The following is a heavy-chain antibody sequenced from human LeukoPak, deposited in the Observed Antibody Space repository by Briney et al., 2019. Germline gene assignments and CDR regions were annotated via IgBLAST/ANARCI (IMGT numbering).Heavy chain of an antibody. CDR2: IYYSGST. Sequence: PSETLSLTCTVSGGSISSSSYYWGWIRQPPGKGLEWIGSIYYSGSTYYNPSLKSRVTISVDTSKNQFSLKLSSVTAADTAVYYCARRRFVGIVVVPAAGFDPWGQGTLVTVSS. D-gene: IGHD2-2*03. V-gene: IGHV4-39*07. CDR1: GGSISSSSYY. CDR3: ARRRFVGIVVVPAAGFDP. J-gene: IGHJ5*02.